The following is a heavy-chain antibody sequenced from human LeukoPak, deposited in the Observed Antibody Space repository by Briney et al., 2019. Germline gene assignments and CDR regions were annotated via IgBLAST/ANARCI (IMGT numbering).Heavy chain of an antibody. D-gene: IGHD3-10*01. V-gene: IGHV3-48*01. Sequence: GGSLRLSCAASGFTFSSHSMNWVRQAPGKGLEWVSYISSRSYTIYYADSVKGRFTISSDTSKNTMYLQMNSLRAEDTAVYYCARDLSPVVRASPMGYWGQGTLVTVSS. CDR3: ARDLSPVVRASPMGY. CDR1: GFTFSSHS. CDR2: ISSRSYTI. J-gene: IGHJ4*02.